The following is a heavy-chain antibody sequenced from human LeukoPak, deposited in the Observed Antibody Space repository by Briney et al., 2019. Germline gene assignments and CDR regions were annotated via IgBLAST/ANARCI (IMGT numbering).Heavy chain of an antibody. Sequence: SETLSLTCAVYGGSFSGYYWSWIRQPPGKGLEWIGEINHSGSTNYNPSLKSRVTISVDTSKNQFSLKLSSVTAADTAVYYCARGSLYYDFWSGYIRCEYFQHWGQGTLVTVSS. CDR3: ARGSLYYDFWSGYIRCEYFQH. D-gene: IGHD3-3*01. CDR1: GGSFSGYY. J-gene: IGHJ1*01. CDR2: INHSGST. V-gene: IGHV4-34*01.